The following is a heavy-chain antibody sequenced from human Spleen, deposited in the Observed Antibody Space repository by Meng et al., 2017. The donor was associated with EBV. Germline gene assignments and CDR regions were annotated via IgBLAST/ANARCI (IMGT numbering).Heavy chain of an antibody. V-gene: IGHV4-30-2*01. CDR1: GVSITTGGYS. CDR3: ARSATGWFFYYDY. CDR2: IYHSGST. D-gene: IGHD2-15*01. Sequence: QLQLQGSGSGLVKPSQTLSLTCAVSGVSITTGGYSWSWVRQPPGKGLEWIGHIYHSGSTYYNPSVKSRVIMSVDRSKNQFSLKLTSVTAADTAVYYCARSATGWFFYYDYWGQGTLVTVS. J-gene: IGHJ4*02.